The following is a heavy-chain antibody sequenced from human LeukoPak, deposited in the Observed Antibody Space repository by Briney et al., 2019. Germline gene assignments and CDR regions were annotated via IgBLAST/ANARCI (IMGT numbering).Heavy chain of an antibody. D-gene: IGHD1-26*01. CDR2: INPNSGGT. CDR1: GYIFTDYY. CDR3: ARALWSGSYEN. J-gene: IGHJ4*02. V-gene: IGHV1/OR15-1*04. Sequence: ASVKVSCKASGYIFTDYYMHWVRQAPGQELGWMGRINPNSGGTNYAQKFQGRVTMTRDTSISTAYMELSSLRSEDTAVYYCARALWSGSYENWGQGTLVTVSS.